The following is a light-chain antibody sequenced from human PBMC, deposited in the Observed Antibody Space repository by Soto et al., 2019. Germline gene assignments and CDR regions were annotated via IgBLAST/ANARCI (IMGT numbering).Light chain of an antibody. Sequence: EIVLTQSPATRSLSPGERATLSCRASQSVSSYLAWYQQKPGQAPRLLIYDASNRATGIPARFSGSGSGTDFTLTISSLEPADFAVYYCQQRSNWPPAFGQGTRLEIK. CDR3: QQRSNWPPA. J-gene: IGKJ5*01. V-gene: IGKV3-11*01. CDR2: DAS. CDR1: QSVSSY.